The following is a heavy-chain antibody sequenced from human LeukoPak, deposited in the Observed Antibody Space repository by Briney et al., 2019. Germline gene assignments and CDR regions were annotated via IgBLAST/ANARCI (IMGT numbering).Heavy chain of an antibody. Sequence: GASVKVSCKASGGTFSNYAISWVRQAPGQGLEWMGRIIPILGIANYAQKFQGRVTITADKSTSTAYMELSSLRSDDTALYYCATLTQRLQSKNSGSYLLSDYWGQGTLVTVSS. CDR2: IIPILGIA. CDR1: GGTFSNYA. CDR3: ATLTQRLQSKNSGSYLLSDY. D-gene: IGHD1-26*01. V-gene: IGHV1-69*04. J-gene: IGHJ4*02.